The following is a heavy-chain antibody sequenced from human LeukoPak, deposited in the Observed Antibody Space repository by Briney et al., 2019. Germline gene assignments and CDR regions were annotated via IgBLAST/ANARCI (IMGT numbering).Heavy chain of an antibody. J-gene: IGHJ4*02. Sequence: TGGSLRLSCAASGFTVSSNYMSWIRQAPGKGLEWVSYISSSGSSKDYADSVKGRFTTSRDNAKNSLYLQMNSLRAEDTAVYYCARHLRAHSSSLFFDYWGQGTLVTVSS. CDR1: GFTVSSNY. CDR3: ARHLRAHSSSLFFDY. D-gene: IGHD6-13*01. V-gene: IGHV3-11*01. CDR2: ISSSGSSK.